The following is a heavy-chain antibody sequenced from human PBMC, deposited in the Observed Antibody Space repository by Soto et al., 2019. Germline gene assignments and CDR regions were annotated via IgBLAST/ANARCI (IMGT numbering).Heavy chain of an antibody. CDR2: ISGSGGST. V-gene: IGHV3-23*01. CDR3: AKVGRGSILTGYYSPYYFDY. Sequence: QSGGSLRLSCAASGFTFSSYAMSWVRQAPGKGLEWVSAISGSGGSTYYADSVKGRFTISRDNSKNTLYLQMNSLRAEDTAVYYCAKVGRGSILTGYYSPYYFDYWGQGTLVTVSS. J-gene: IGHJ4*02. D-gene: IGHD3-9*01. CDR1: GFTFSSYA.